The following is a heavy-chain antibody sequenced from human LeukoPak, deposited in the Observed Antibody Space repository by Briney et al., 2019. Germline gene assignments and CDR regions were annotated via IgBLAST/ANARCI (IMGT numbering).Heavy chain of an antibody. CDR3: ARGMVKINYYMDV. CDR2: TYYRSKWYN. D-gene: IGHD4-23*01. V-gene: IGHV6-1*01. Sequence: SQALSLTCAISGDSVSSNSAAWNWIRQSPSRGLEWLGRTYYRSKWYNDYTVSMRSRITINPDTSKNQFSLQLNSVTPEDTAVYYCARGMVKINYYMDVWGKGTTVTVSS. J-gene: IGHJ6*03. CDR1: GDSVSSNSAA.